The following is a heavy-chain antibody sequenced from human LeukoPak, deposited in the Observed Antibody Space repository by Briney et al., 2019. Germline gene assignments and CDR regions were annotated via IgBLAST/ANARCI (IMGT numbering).Heavy chain of an antibody. V-gene: IGHV3-53*01. Sequence: PGGSLRLSCAASGFAVSSNYMSWVRQAPGKGLEWVSVIYSDGRTYYADSVKGRFTISRDISKNTLFLQMTSLRAEDTAVYYCAKLKGWYGEGYFDYWGQGTQVTVSS. CDR1: GFAVSSNY. CDR2: IYSDGRT. J-gene: IGHJ4*02. CDR3: AKLKGWYGEGYFDY. D-gene: IGHD3-10*01.